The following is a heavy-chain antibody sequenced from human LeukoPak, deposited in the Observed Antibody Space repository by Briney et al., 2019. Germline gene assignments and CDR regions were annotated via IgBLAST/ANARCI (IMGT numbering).Heavy chain of an antibody. Sequence: SETLSLTCAVYGGSFSGYYWSWIRQPPGRGLEWIGEINHSGSTNYNPSLKSRVTISVDTSKNQFSLKLSSVTAADTAVYYCASSPSEWLGSDRGGNWFDPWGQGTLVTVSS. CDR3: ASSPSEWLGSDRGGNWFDP. V-gene: IGHV4-34*01. CDR1: GGSFSGYY. D-gene: IGHD6-19*01. CDR2: INHSGST. J-gene: IGHJ5*02.